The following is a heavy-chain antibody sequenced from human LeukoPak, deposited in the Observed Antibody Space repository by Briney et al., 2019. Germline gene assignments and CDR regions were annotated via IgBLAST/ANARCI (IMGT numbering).Heavy chain of an antibody. CDR2: ISGDGGST. CDR3: ARGLAQAGILGVFDY. D-gene: IGHD6-13*01. V-gene: IGHV3-43*02. Sequence: PGGSLRLSCAASGFTFDDYAMHWVRQAPGKGLEWVSVISGDGGSTYYADSVKGRFTIFRDNSKNSLYLQMNSLRTEDTALYYCARGLAQAGILGVFDYWGQGTLVTVSS. CDR1: GFTFDDYA. J-gene: IGHJ4*02.